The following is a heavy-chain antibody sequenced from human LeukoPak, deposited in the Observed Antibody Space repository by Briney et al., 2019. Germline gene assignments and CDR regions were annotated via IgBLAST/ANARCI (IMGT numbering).Heavy chain of an antibody. CDR2: MWYDGSNK. D-gene: IGHD1-1*01. Sequence: GGSLRLSCAASGFTFSSYGMHWVRQAPGKGLEWVAVMWYDGSNKYYADSVKGRFTISRDNSKNTLYLQMNSLRAEDTAVYYCARDMGPRGVLDYWGQGTLVTVSS. CDR3: ARDMGPRGVLDY. CDR1: GFTFSSYG. V-gene: IGHV3-33*01. J-gene: IGHJ4*02.